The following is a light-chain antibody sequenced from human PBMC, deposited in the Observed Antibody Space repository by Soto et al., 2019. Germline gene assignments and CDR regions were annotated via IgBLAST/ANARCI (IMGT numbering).Light chain of an antibody. CDR1: QSVSSY. V-gene: IGKV3-20*01. CDR2: DAS. CDR3: QQYGSSLIT. J-gene: IGKJ5*01. Sequence: EIVLTQSPATLSLSPGERATLSCRASQSVSSYLAWYQQKPGQAPRPLIYDASNRATGIPARFSGSGSGTDFTLTISRLEPEDFAVYYCQQYGSSLITFGQGTRLEI.